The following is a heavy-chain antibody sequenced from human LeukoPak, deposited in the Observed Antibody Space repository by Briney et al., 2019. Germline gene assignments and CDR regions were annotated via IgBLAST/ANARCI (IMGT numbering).Heavy chain of an antibody. V-gene: IGHV3-11*03. CDR1: GFTFSDYY. Sequence: GGSLRLSCAVSGFTFSDYYMSWIRQAPGKGLEWVSYISSSSSYTNYADSVKGRFTISRDNAKNSLHLQMNSLRAEDTAVYYCARAYGYGPDYWGQGTLVTVSS. D-gene: IGHD5-18*01. CDR3: ARAYGYGPDY. J-gene: IGHJ4*02. CDR2: ISSSSSYT.